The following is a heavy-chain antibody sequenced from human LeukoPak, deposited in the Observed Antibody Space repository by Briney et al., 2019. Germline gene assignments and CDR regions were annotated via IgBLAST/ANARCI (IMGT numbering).Heavy chain of an antibody. CDR2: ISASGDDT. D-gene: IGHD6-19*01. CDR1: RFTFSLYG. J-gene: IGHJ4*02. V-gene: IGHV3-23*01. CDR3: AKVVAVAGTFDH. Sequence: PGGSLRLSCAASRFTFSLYGMSSVRQAPGKGLEWVSAISASGDDTYYAHSVKGRFTISRDNSKNTLYLQMNSLRAEDTAKYYCAKVVAVAGTFDHWGQGTLVTVSS.